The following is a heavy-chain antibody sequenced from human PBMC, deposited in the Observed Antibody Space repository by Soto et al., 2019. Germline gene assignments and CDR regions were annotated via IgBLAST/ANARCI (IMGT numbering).Heavy chain of an antibody. CDR2: IIPIFGTA. CDR1: GGTFSSYA. Sequence: QVQLVQSGAEVQKPGSSVKVSCKASGGTFSSYAISWVRQAPGQGLEWMGGIIPIFGTANYAQKFQGRVTITADESTSTAYMELSSLRSEDKAVYYCARESVSSWYSCLYSAICGMDVWGQGTTVTVSS. V-gene: IGHV1-69*01. CDR3: ARESVSSWYSCLYSAICGMDV. J-gene: IGHJ6*02. D-gene: IGHD6-13*01.